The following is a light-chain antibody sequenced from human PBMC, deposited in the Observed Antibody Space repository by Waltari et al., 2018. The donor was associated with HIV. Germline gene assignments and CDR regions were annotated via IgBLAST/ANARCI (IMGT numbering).Light chain of an antibody. J-gene: IGLJ2*01. Sequence: QSVLTQPASVSGSPGQSLTLSCTGTTTDIGSSTYVSWYQHSPDKAPNLIIYEVSNRPPGISCRFSGSKSGNTASLTIAGLQADDEAYYHCSSYSRGALLFGGGTKVTVL. CDR2: EVS. CDR1: TTDIGSSTY. V-gene: IGLV2-14*01. CDR3: SSYSRGALL.